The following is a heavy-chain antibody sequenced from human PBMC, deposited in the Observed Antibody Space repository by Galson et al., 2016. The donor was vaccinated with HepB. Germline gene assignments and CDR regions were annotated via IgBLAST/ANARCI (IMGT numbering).Heavy chain of an antibody. Sequence: SLRLSCAASGFTFSSYAMSWVRQAPGKGLEWVSAISGSGGSTYYADSVKGRFTISRDNSKNTLYLQMNSLRAEDTAVYYCAAPLGIVAVAGTVYFGYWGQGTLVTVSA. D-gene: IGHD6-19*01. CDR3: AAPLGIVAVAGTVYFGY. CDR1: GFTFSSYA. J-gene: IGHJ4*02. CDR2: ISGSGGST. V-gene: IGHV3-23*01.